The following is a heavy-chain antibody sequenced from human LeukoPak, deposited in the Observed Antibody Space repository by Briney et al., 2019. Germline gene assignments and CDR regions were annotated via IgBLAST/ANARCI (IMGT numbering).Heavy chain of an antibody. V-gene: IGHV1-2*02. CDR3: ARGYDSSGYLPPTYYYYYMDV. Sequence: RATVKVSCKASGYTFTGYYMHWVRQAPGQGLEWMGWINPNSGGTNYAQKFQGRVTMTRDTSISTAYMELSRLRSDDTAVYYCARGYDSSGYLPPTYYYYYMDVWGKGTTVTISS. CDR2: INPNSGGT. CDR1: GYTFTGYY. D-gene: IGHD3-22*01. J-gene: IGHJ6*03.